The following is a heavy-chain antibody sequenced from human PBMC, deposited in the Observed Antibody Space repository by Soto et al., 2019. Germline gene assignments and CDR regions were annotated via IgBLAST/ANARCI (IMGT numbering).Heavy chain of an antibody. CDR3: ARYIVLGEVARSYYFDD. CDR2: IYYSGST. Sequence: SETLSLTCTVSGGSISSGGYYWSWIRQHPGKGLEWIGYIYYSGSTYYNPSLKSRVTISVDTSKNQFSLKLSSVTAADTAVYYCARYIVLGEVARSYYFDDWGQGTLVTVSS. CDR1: GGSISSGGYY. J-gene: IGHJ4*02. V-gene: IGHV4-31*03. D-gene: IGHD3-3*02.